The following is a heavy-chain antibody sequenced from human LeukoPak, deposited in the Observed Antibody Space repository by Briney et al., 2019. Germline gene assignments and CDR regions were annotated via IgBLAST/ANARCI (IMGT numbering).Heavy chain of an antibody. J-gene: IGHJ5*02. V-gene: IGHV3-21*01. Sequence: GGSLRLSCAASGFTFSSYSMNWVRQAPGKGLEWVSSISSSRSYIYYADSVKGRFTISRDNAKNSLYLQMNSLRAEDTAVYYCARDSAKFRFLEWLSWGQGTLVTVSS. CDR3: ARDSAKFRFLEWLS. D-gene: IGHD3-3*01. CDR2: ISSSRSYI. CDR1: GFTFSSYS.